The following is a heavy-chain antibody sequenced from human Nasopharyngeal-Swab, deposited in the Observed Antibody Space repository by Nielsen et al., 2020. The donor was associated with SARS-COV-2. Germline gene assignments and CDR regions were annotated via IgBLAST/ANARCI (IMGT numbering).Heavy chain of an antibody. CDR2: IYYSGST. V-gene: IGHV4-39*01. Sequence: SETLSLTCTVSGGSISSSSYYWGWIRQPPGKGLEWIGSIYYSGSTYYNPSLKSRVTISVDTSKNRFSLKLSSVTAADTAVYYCARHHYFGSGNYPHPYHNYYYYGLDVWGQGTTVTVSS. CDR1: GGSISSSSYY. D-gene: IGHD3-10*01. CDR3: ARHHYFGSGNYPHPYHNYYYYGLDV. J-gene: IGHJ6*02.